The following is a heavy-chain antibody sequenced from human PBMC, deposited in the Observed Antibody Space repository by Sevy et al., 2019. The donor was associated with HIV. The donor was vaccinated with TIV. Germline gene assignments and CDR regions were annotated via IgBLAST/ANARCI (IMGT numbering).Heavy chain of an antibody. V-gene: IGHV3-7*03. Sequence: GGSLRLSCAVSGFTLSTYWMSWVRQAPGKGLEWVANIKKDGSEKYYMDSVKIRFTILGDNAKNSLYLQMNSLRVEDTALFYCARERISTSCLWGLDVLGQGTSVTVSS. CDR2: IKKDGSEK. J-gene: IGHJ6*02. CDR3: ARERISTSCLWGLDV. CDR1: GFTLSTYW. D-gene: IGHD2-2*01.